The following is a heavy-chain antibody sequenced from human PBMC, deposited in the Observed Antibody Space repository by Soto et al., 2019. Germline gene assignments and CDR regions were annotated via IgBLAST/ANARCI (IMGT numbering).Heavy chain of an antibody. V-gene: IGHV3-23*01. CDR2: ISGSGGST. Sequence: GGSLRLSCAASGFTFSSYAISWVRQAPGKGLEWVSAISGSGGSTYYADSVKGRFTISRDNSKNTLYLQMNSLRAEDTAVYYCAKNYYDSSGYYYVPPVDYWGQGTLVTVSS. D-gene: IGHD3-22*01. J-gene: IGHJ4*02. CDR3: AKNYYDSSGYYYVPPVDY. CDR1: GFTFSSYA.